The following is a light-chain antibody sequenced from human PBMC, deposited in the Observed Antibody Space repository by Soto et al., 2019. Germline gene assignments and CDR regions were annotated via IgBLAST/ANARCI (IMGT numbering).Light chain of an antibody. CDR3: AAWDDSLSVV. V-gene: IGLV1-47*01. J-gene: IGLJ1*01. Sequence: QSVLTQPPSASGTPGQRVTISCSGSSFNIGSNYVYWYQQLPGTAPKLLIYRNNQRPSGVPDRFSGSKSGTSASLAISGLRSEDEADYYCAAWDDSLSVVFGTGTKLTVL. CDR2: RNN. CDR1: SFNIGSNY.